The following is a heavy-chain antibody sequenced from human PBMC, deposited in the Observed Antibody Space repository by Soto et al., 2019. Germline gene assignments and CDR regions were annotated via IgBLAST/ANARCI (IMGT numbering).Heavy chain of an antibody. CDR3: ARDYAPVRSGWPEYYFDY. Sequence: GASVKVSRKASGYTFTGYYMHWVRQAPGQGLEWMGWINPNSGGTNYAQKFQGRVTMTRDTSISTAYMELSRLRSDDTAVYYCARDYAPVRSGWPEYYFDYWGQGTLVTVSS. CDR1: GYTFTGYY. V-gene: IGHV1-2*02. CDR2: INPNSGGT. J-gene: IGHJ4*02. D-gene: IGHD6-19*01.